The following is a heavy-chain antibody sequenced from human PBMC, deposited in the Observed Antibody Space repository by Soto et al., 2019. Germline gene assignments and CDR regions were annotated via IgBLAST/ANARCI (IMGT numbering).Heavy chain of an antibody. CDR2: ITSTSSAI. CDR3: ARFFGSGFDY. CDR1: GFTFSSYS. Sequence: PGGSLRLSCAASGFTFSSYSMNWVRQAPGRGLEWISYITSTSSAINYADSVKGRFTISRDNAKTSLYLQMDSLRNEDTAVYYCARFFGSGFDYWGQGTLVTVSS. D-gene: IGHD6-19*01. J-gene: IGHJ4*02. V-gene: IGHV3-48*02.